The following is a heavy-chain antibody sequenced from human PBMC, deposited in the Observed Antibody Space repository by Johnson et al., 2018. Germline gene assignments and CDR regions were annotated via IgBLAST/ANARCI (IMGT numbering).Heavy chain of an antibody. CDR1: RYMFITYA. CDR3: ARDREYGGYDY. Sequence: VQLWEAGAAVRKPGASVKVSCKASRYMFITYALHWVRRAPGQRLEWMGWIKVGNGNTQYSQNFQGRIAITRDTPASTVHMELSSLTSEDTAMYYCARDREYGGYDYWGQGTQVTVSS. J-gene: IGHJ4*02. V-gene: IGHV1-3*01. CDR2: IKVGNGNT. D-gene: IGHD5-12*01.